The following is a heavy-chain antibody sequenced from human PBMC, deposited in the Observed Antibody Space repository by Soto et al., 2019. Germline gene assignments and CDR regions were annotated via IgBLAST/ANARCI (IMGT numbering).Heavy chain of an antibody. CDR2: IYHNGST. D-gene: IGHD5-18*01. V-gene: IGHV4-4*02. CDR3: AREGIRLGVYRYGGCNHPIHY. CDR1: GDSITEGHW. Sequence: SETLSLTCTVSGDSITEGHWWGWVRQTPAKGLEWIGEIYHNGSTNYNPSLKSRVTISVDKSNSQFSLTLSSVTAADTAVYYCAREGIRLGVYRYGGCNHPIHYWSRGTLVTVSS. J-gene: IGHJ4*02.